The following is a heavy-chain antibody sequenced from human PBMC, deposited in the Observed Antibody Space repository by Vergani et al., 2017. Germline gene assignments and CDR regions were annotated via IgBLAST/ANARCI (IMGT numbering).Heavy chain of an antibody. CDR3: ARDLGHPSPFDY. CDR2: INPSGSTT. V-gene: IGHV3-48*01. J-gene: IGHJ4*02. Sequence: EVQLVESGGGLVQPGGSLRLYCAASGFTLSHFSMTWVRQAPGKGLEWVSYINPSGSTTYYADSMKGRFFISRDNAKNSLSLQMNSLRAEDTGIYYCARDLGHPSPFDYWGQGTLVTVSS. CDR1: GFTLSHFS.